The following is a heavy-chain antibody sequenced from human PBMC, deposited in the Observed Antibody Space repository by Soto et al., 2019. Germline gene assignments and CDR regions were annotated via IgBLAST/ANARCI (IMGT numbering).Heavy chain of an antibody. V-gene: IGHV4-59*01. CDR3: ARFNGGYSPPQGGMDV. CDR1: GGSISSYY. Sequence: KTSETLSLTCTVSGGSISSYYWSWIRQPPGKGLEWIGYIYYSGSTNYNPSLKSRVTISVDTSKNQFSLKLSSVTAADTAVYYCARFNGGYSPPQGGMDVWGQGTTVTVSS. D-gene: IGHD6-25*01. J-gene: IGHJ6*02. CDR2: IYYSGST.